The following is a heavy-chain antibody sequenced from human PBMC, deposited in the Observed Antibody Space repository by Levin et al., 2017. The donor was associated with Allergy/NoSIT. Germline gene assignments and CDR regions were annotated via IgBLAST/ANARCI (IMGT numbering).Heavy chain of an antibody. V-gene: IGHV3-74*01. D-gene: IGHD1-26*01. CDR2: VDGDGRST. CDR1: GFTFRSYW. J-gene: IGHJ5*02. Sequence: GGSLRLSCAASGFTFRSYWMHWVRQAPGKELVWVSCVDGDGRSTNYADSVKGRFTISRENAKNTVYLQMNSLRAEDTAVYYCVRQIGNWFDPWGQGTLVTVSS. CDR3: VRQIGNWFDP.